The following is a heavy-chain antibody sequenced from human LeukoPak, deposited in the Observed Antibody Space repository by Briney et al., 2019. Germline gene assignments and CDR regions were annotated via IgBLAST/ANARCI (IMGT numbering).Heavy chain of an antibody. CDR1: GGSISSGVYY. CDR3: ARAPSGWYYFDY. V-gene: IGHV4-61*02. D-gene: IGHD6-19*01. CDR2: IYTSGST. Sequence: PSETLSLTCTVSGGSISSGVYYCSWIRQPAGKGLEWIGRIYTSGSTNYNPSLKSRVTISVDTSKNQFSLKLSSVTAADTAVYYCARAPSGWYYFDYWGQGTLVTVSS. J-gene: IGHJ4*02.